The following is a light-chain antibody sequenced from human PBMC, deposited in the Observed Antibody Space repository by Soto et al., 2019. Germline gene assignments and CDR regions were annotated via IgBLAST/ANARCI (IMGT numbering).Light chain of an antibody. J-gene: IGLJ1*01. Sequence: SVLTQPASVSGAPGQRVTVSCTGSSSNIGAGYDVHWYQQLPGTAPELLIYDNNNRPSGVPDRFSGSKSGTSASLAINGLQAEDEADYYCQSYDSSLSGYVFGTGTKVTVL. CDR3: QSYDSSLSGYV. CDR2: DNN. CDR1: SSNIGAGYD. V-gene: IGLV1-40*01.